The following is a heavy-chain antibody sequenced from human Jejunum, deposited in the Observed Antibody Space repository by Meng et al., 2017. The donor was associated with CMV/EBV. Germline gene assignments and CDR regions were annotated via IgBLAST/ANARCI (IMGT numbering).Heavy chain of an antibody. D-gene: IGHD3-10*01. Sequence: TVRSNYMNWVRQAPGKGLEWVSIIYSGGTTNYADSVKGRFTISRDNAKKSLYLQMNSLRAEDTAIYYCARDRFFGDDGSGAYFQDYWGQGTLVTVSS. J-gene: IGHJ4*02. V-gene: IGHV3-53*01. CDR3: ARDRFFGDDGSGAYFQDY. CDR1: TVRSNY. CDR2: IYSGGTT.